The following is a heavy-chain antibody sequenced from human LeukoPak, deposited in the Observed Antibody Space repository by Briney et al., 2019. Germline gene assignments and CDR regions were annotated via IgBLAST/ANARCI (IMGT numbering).Heavy chain of an antibody. CDR2: ISYDGSNK. V-gene: IGHV3-30*04. J-gene: IGHJ4*02. D-gene: IGHD6-13*01. CDR3: ARDPTAAGLFDY. Sequence: QPGRSLKLSCAASGFTFSSYAMHWVRQAPGKGLEWVAVISYDGSNKYYADSVKGRFTISRDNSKNTLYLQMNSLSAEDTAVYYCARDPTAAGLFDYWGQGTLVTVSS. CDR1: GFTFSSYA.